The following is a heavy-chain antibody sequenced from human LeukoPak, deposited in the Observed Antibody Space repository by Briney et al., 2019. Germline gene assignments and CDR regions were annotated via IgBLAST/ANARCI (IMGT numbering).Heavy chain of an antibody. V-gene: IGHV3-33*01. J-gene: IGHJ4*02. CDR2: IWYDGSNK. CDR1: GFTFSSYG. CDR3: ARLAIAAASLDY. Sequence: HPGGSLRLSCAASGFTFSSYGMHWVRQAPGEGLEWVAVIWYDGSNKYYADSVKGRFTISRDNSKNTLYLQMNSLRAEDTAVYYCARLAIAAASLDYWGQGTLVTVSS. D-gene: IGHD6-13*01.